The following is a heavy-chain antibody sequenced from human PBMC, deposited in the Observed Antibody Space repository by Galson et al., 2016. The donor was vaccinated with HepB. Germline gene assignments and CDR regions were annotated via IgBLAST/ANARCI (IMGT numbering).Heavy chain of an antibody. V-gene: IGHV1-69*13. CDR3: GFQLRGSHYYYALDV. CDR1: GGTFSSYA. CDR2: IVPIFGTP. Sequence: SVKVSCKASGGTFSSYAISWVRQAPGQGLEWMGGIVPIFGTPNHAQKFQGRVTITVDESTSTAYMELSSLRSEDTAVYYCGFQLRGSHYYYALDVWGQGTTVTVSS. D-gene: IGHD1-1*01. J-gene: IGHJ6*02.